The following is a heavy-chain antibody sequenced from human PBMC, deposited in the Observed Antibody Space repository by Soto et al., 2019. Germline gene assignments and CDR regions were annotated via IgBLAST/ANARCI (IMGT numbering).Heavy chain of an antibody. CDR3: ATRRKRFSDFYYYGMDV. CDR1: GGPFTNYG. Sequence: QVHLVQSGAEMRKPGSSVRVSCKASGGPFTNYGLNWVRQAPGQGLEWMRGVIPIFGSATYAQKFQDRVTFTADESTTTAYLELSGLRLDDTAIYYCATRRKRFSDFYYYGMDVWGQGTTVTVSS. J-gene: IGHJ6*02. V-gene: IGHV1-69*12. D-gene: IGHD3-10*01. CDR2: VIPIFGSA.